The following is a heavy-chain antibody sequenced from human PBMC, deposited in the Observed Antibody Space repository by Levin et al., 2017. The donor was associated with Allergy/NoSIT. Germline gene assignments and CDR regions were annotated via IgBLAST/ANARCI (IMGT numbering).Heavy chain of an antibody. CDR1: GGSFSGYY. D-gene: IGHD5-18*01. CDR2: INHSGST. CDR3: AIGYSYGYSDY. J-gene: IGHJ4*02. Sequence: SETLSLTCAVYGGSFSGYYWSWIRQPPGKGLEWIGEINHSGSTNYNPSLKSRVTISVDTSKNQFSLKLSSVTAADTAVYYCAIGYSYGYSDYWGQGTLVTVSS. V-gene: IGHV4-34*01.